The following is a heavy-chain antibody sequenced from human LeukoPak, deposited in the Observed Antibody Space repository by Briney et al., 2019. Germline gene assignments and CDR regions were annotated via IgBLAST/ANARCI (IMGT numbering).Heavy chain of an antibody. V-gene: IGHV3-74*01. J-gene: IGHJ5*02. D-gene: IGHD5-18*01. CDR1: GFSFSTYW. Sequence: GGSLRLSCAASGFSFSTYWMHWVRQAPGKGLLWVSRINTDGSRTTYADAVKGRLTISRDNATNALFLQMNSLRAEDTGVYFCSRAGRDGYSTPWGPGTLVTVSS. CDR2: INTDGSRT. CDR3: SRAGRDGYSTP.